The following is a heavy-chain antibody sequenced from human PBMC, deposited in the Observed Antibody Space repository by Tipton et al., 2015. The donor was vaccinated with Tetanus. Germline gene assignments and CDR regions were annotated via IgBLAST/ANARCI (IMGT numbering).Heavy chain of an antibody. CDR1: GGSFSGYY. D-gene: IGHD6-19*01. Sequence: TLSLTCAVNGGSFSGYYWSWLRQPPGKGLEWIGEVNRGGTTGSNPSLKSRVSMSVDTSKNQFSLNMTSVTAADTAVYYCAMLPKHWLAHRGAPWGQGTLVTISS. CDR3: AMLPKHWLAHRGAP. V-gene: IGHV4-34*01. J-gene: IGHJ5*02. CDR2: VNRGGTT.